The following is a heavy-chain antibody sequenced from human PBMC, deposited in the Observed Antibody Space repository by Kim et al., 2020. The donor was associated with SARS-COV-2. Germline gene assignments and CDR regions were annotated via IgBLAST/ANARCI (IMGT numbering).Heavy chain of an antibody. J-gene: IGHJ5*02. D-gene: IGHD1-1*01. CDR2: IKSKPDGGST. CDR3: TADFLYTTLGS. CDR1: ASSFTTAW. V-gene: IGHV3-15*01. Sequence: GGSLRLSCTSFASSFTTAWISWVRQAPGKGLEWVGRIKSKPDGGSTDYGAPVKGRFIISRDDSKNTLYLQMKSLKIEDTAVYYCTADFLYTTLGSWGQGTLVTVSS.